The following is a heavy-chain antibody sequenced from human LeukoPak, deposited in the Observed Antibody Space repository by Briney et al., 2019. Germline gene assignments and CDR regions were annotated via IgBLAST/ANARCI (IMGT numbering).Heavy chain of an antibody. D-gene: IGHD5-12*01. CDR1: GGTFSSYA. V-gene: IGHV1-69*05. Sequence: SVKVSCKASGGTFSSYAISWVRQAPGQGLEWMGGIIPIFGTANYAQKFQGRVTITTDESTSTAYMELSSLRSEDTAVYYCARGGYSGYDRLNAFDIWGQGTMVTVSS. CDR2: IIPIFGTA. CDR3: ARGGYSGYDRLNAFDI. J-gene: IGHJ3*02.